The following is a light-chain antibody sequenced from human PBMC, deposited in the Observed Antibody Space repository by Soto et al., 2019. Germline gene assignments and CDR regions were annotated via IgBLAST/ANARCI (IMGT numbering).Light chain of an antibody. Sequence: DIQMTQSPSSLSASVGDRVTITCRTSQSTSTFLNWYQQKPGKAPKLLIYSASSLQSGVPSRFSGSGSGTDFTLTISSLQPEDFATYYCQQSLSTPHFGPGTKVDIK. CDR2: SAS. J-gene: IGKJ3*01. CDR1: QSTSTF. CDR3: QQSLSTPH. V-gene: IGKV1-39*01.